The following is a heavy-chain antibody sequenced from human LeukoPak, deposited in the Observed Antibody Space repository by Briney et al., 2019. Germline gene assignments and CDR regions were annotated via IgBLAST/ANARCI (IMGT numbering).Heavy chain of an antibody. D-gene: IGHD4-17*01. V-gene: IGHV3-23*01. Sequence: GGSLRLSCGASGFTFSTYAMHWVRQAPGKGLEWISAIRGTGGTTYYADSVKGRCTISRDNSRNTVYLQMNSLRAEDTALYFCGKDPNGDYVGAFDFWGPGTMVTVSS. J-gene: IGHJ3*01. CDR3: GKDPNGDYVGAFDF. CDR1: GFTFSTYA. CDR2: IRGTGGTT.